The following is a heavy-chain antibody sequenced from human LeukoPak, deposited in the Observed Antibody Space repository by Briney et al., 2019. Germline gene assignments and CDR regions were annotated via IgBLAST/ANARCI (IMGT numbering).Heavy chain of an antibody. CDR1: GGSISSGDYY. V-gene: IGHV4-31*03. D-gene: IGHD3-22*01. CDR3: ARDAYYYDSSGYYYVDY. CDR2: IYYSGST. J-gene: IGHJ4*02. Sequence: PSETLSLTCTVSGGSISSGDYYWSWIRQHPGKGLEWIGYIYYSGSTYYNPSLKSRVTISVDTSKNQFSLKLSSVTAADTAVYYCARDAYYYDSSGYYYVDYWGQGTLVTVSS.